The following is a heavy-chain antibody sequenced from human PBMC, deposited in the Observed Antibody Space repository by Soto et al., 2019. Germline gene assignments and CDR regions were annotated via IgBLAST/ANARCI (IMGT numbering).Heavy chain of an antibody. CDR2: IFYSGST. V-gene: IGHV4-30-4*01. CDR1: GGSISSGDYY. D-gene: IGHD5-12*01. CDR3: ARWLGYGPHFDY. Sequence: QVQLQESGPGLVKPSQTLSLTCTVSGGSISSGDYYWSWIRQPPGKGLEWIGYIFYSGSTYYNPSLKSRVTISVDTSKNQSSLKLGSVTAADTAVYYCARWLGYGPHFDYWGQGTLVTVSS. J-gene: IGHJ4*02.